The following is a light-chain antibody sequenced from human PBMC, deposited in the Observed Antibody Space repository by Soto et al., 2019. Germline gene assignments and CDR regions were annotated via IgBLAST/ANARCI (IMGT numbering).Light chain of an antibody. Sequence: VLTQPPSVSAAPGQRVTISCSGSSSNIGGNSVSWYQQLPGTAPKLLIYDDDKRPSGIPDRFSGSKSGTSATLGITGFQTGDEADYYCGSWDSSLSAYVFGTGTKV. J-gene: IGLJ1*01. CDR3: GSWDSSLSAYV. CDR1: SSNIGGNS. V-gene: IGLV1-51*01. CDR2: DDD.